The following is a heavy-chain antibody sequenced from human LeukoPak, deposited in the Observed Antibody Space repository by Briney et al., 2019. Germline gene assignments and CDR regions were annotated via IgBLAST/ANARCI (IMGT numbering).Heavy chain of an antibody. CDR1: GYTFTGFW. D-gene: IGHD5-12*01. J-gene: IGHJ4*02. CDR2: IYPGDSDT. CDR3: ARGRGGYTGHENFDF. V-gene: IGHV5-51*01. Sequence: GESLKISCKVSGYTFTGFWIGWVRQMPGKGLKCLGFIYPGDSDTIYSPPFQGQVTISADKSIRTAYLQWSSLKASDSGIYYCARGRGGYTGHENFDFWGQGTLVSVSS.